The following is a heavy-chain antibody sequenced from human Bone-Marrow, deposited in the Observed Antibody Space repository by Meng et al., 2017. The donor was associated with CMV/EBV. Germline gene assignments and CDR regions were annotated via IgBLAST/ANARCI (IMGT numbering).Heavy chain of an antibody. Sequence: GESLKISCAASGFTFSSYSMNWVRQAPGKGLEWVSSISSSSSYIYYADSVKGRFTISRDNAKNSLYLQMNSLRAEDTAVYYCARDTYYYDSSGYYRPKYPDYCGQGTLVTASS. CDR2: ISSSSSYI. CDR1: GFTFSSYS. D-gene: IGHD3-22*01. J-gene: IGHJ4*02. V-gene: IGHV3-21*01. CDR3: ARDTYYYDSSGYYRPKYPDY.